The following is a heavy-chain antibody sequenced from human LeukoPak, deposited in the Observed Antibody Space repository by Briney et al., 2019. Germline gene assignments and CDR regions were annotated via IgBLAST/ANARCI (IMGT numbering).Heavy chain of an antibody. V-gene: IGHV4-61*02. CDR3: ARGTAYDTSVYPVRSTYAFDI. D-gene: IGHD3-22*01. Sequence: PSETLSLTCPVSGGSISSGSYYWSWIRQPARKGLEWIGRIYTSGSTNYNPSLKSRVTISVDTSKNQFSPKLSSVTAADTAVYYCARGTAYDTSVYPVRSTYAFDIWGQGTMVSVSS. CDR1: GGSISSGSYY. J-gene: IGHJ3*02. CDR2: IYTSGST.